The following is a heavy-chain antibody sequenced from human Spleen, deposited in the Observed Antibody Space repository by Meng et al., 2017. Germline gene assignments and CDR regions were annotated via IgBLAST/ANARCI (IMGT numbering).Heavy chain of an antibody. V-gene: IGHV1-8*01. D-gene: IGHD2/OR15-2a*01. CDR2: MNPNSGNT. Sequence: QVQLVQYGAEVKKPGASVKVSCKASGYTFTSYDINWVRQVTGLGLEWMGWMNPNSGNTGYAQKFQGRVTMTKNTSITTAYMELSSLRSDDTAVYYCAKDLSGSIDYWGQGTLVTVSS. J-gene: IGHJ4*02. CDR3: AKDLSGSIDY. CDR1: GYTFTSYD.